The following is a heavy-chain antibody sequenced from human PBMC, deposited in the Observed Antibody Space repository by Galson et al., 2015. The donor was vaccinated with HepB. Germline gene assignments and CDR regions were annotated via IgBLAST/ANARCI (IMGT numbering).Heavy chain of an antibody. D-gene: IGHD3-22*01. Sequence: SLRLSCAASGFAFSYYGMHWVRQAPGKGLEWVAVIWYDGSNKYYADSVKGRFTISRDNSKNTLYLQMNSLRAEDTAVYYCARDFKREYYYDSSGYYYPDYWGQGTLVTVSS. V-gene: IGHV3-33*01. J-gene: IGHJ4*02. CDR3: ARDFKREYYYDSSGYYYPDY. CDR1: GFAFSYYG. CDR2: IWYDGSNK.